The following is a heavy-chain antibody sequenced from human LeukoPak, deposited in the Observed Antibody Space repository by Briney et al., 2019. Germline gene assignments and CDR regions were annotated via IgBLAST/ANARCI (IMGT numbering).Heavy chain of an antibody. J-gene: IGHJ4*02. V-gene: IGHV4-59*12. Sequence: SETLSLTCTVSGGSMSGYYWSWIRQPPGKGLEWVGHLYDSGSTNYNPSLTSRVTISVDKSKNQFSLKLSSVTAADTAVYYCASSTYYYDSSGYYFDYWGQGTLVTVSS. CDR3: ASSTYYYDSSGYYFDY. CDR1: GGSMSGYY. D-gene: IGHD3-22*01. CDR2: LYDSGST.